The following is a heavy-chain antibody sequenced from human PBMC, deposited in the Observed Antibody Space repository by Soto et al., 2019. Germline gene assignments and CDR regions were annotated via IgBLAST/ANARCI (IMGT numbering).Heavy chain of an antibody. CDR1: GFTFGDYA. V-gene: IGHV3-49*03. CDR3: TRGSGGIQYFDWLFTPYYFDY. J-gene: IGHJ4*02. Sequence: GGSLRLSCTASGFTFGDYAMSWFRQAPGKGLEWVGFIRSKAYGGTTEYAASVKGRFTISRDDSKSIAYLQMNSLKTEDTAVYYCTRGSGGIQYFDWLFTPYYFDYWGQGTLVTVSS. D-gene: IGHD3-9*01. CDR2: IRSKAYGGTT.